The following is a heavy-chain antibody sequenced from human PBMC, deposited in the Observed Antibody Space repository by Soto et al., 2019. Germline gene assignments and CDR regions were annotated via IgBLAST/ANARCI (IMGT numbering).Heavy chain of an antibody. D-gene: IGHD2-15*01. CDR1: GGSISSSSYY. V-gene: IGHV4-39*01. CDR2: IYYSGST. J-gene: IGHJ6*03. CDR3: ARRSTSFDCSGGSCYSGGKYYYYYYYMDV. Sequence: SETLSLTCTVSGGSISSSSYYWGWIRQPPGKGLEWIGSIYYSGSTYYNPSLKSRVTISVATSKNQFSLKLSSVTAADTAVYYCARRSTSFDCSGGSCYSGGKYYYYYYYMDVWGKGTTVTVSS.